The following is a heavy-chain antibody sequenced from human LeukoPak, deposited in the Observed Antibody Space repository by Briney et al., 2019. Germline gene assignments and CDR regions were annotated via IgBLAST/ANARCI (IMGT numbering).Heavy chain of an antibody. CDR2: IYYSGST. CDR3: ARGLADCSSTSCYFFDY. Sequence: PSETLSLTCTVSGGSISSYYWSWIRQPREKGLEWIGYIYYSGSTNYNPSLKSRVTISVDTSKNQFSLKLSSVTAADTAVYYCARGLADCSSTSCYFFDYWGQGTLVTVSS. J-gene: IGHJ4*02. CDR1: GGSISSYY. V-gene: IGHV4-59*01. D-gene: IGHD2-2*01.